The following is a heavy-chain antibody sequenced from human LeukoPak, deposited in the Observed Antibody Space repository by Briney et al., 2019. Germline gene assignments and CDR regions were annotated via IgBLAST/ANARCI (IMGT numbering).Heavy chain of an antibody. CDR1: GLTFSSYA. J-gene: IGHJ4*02. D-gene: IGHD4-23*01. V-gene: IGHV3-23*01. CDR3: AKVTVVPYYFDY. Sequence: GGSQRLSCAASGLTFSSYAMNWVRQASGKGLEWVSGITENGRKTYYVDSVKGRFSISRDNSKNTLYLQMNSLRAEDTAVYYCAKVTVVPYYFDYWSQGTLVTVSS. CDR2: ITENGRKT.